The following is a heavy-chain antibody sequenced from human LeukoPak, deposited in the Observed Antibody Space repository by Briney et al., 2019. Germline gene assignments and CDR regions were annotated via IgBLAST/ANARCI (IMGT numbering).Heavy chain of an antibody. D-gene: IGHD3-9*01. CDR1: GFTFSNYA. CDR3: SRLIGGIRYFDWYNWFDP. CDR2: ISSSSSYI. J-gene: IGHJ5*02. V-gene: IGHV3-21*05. Sequence: GGSLRLSCSASGFTFSNYAMHWVRQAPGQGLEWVSYISSSSSYINYADSVKGRLTISRDNAKNSVYLQMNSLRAEDTAVYYCSRLIGGIRYFDWYNWFDPWGQGTLVTVSS.